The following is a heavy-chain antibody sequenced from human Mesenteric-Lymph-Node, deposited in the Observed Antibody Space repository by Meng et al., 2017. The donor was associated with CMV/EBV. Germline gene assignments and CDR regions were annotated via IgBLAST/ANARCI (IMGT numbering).Heavy chain of an antibody. CDR2: TYYSGST. V-gene: IGHV4-59*01. J-gene: IGHJ1*01. CDR1: GGSISHYY. Sequence: SETLSLTCIVSGGSISHYYWSWIRQPPGKGLEWIGYTYYSGSTNYNPSLKSRVTISVDTSKNQFSLKLSSVTAADTAVYYCARAVTQSPLGIYFQHWGQGTLVTVSS. CDR3: ARAVTQSPLGIYFQH. D-gene: IGHD4-17*01.